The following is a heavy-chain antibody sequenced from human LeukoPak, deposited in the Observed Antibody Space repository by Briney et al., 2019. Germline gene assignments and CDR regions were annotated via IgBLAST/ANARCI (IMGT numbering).Heavy chain of an antibody. CDR1: VCTFNSFS. CDR3: ALVGRVSIHPRYMDV. Sequence: GGSLRLSCEACVCTFNSFSMQWVRQTPDKRLEWVAVISDDGRDAYYADSVKGRFTISRDNSKKTLYLQMNSLSPEDKAVVYCALVGRVSIHPRYMDVWGKGTAVTVSS. CDR2: ISDDGRDA. J-gene: IGHJ6*03. V-gene: IGHV3-30*04. D-gene: IGHD1-26*01.